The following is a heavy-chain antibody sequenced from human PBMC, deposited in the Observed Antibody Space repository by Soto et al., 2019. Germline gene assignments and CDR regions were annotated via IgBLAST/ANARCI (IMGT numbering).Heavy chain of an antibody. CDR3: ARDPFPGIAAAGTSERDDY. CDR2: IYHSGST. CDR1: GGSISSSNW. D-gene: IGHD6-13*01. Sequence: QVQLQESGPGLVKPSGTLSLTCAVSGGSISSSNWWSWVRQPPGKGLEWIGEIYHSGSTNYNPSLKSRVTISVDKSKNQFSLKLSSVTAADTAVYYCARDPFPGIAAAGTSERDDYWGQGTLVTVSS. J-gene: IGHJ4*02. V-gene: IGHV4-4*02.